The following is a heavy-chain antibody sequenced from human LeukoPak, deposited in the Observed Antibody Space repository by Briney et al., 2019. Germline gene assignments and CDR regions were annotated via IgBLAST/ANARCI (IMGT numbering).Heavy chain of an antibody. D-gene: IGHD3-10*01. V-gene: IGHV4-61*02. Sequence: SQTLSLTCTVSGGSISSGSYYWSWIRQPAGKGLERIGRIYTSGSTNHNPSLKSRVTISVDTSKNQFSLKLSSVTAADTAVYYCARAGSDWYFDLWGRGTLVTVSS. CDR1: GGSISSGSYY. J-gene: IGHJ2*01. CDR2: IYTSGST. CDR3: ARAGSDWYFDL.